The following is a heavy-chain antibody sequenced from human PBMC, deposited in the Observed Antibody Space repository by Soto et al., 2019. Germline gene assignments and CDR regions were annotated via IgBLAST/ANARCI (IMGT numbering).Heavy chain of an antibody. CDR2: IRTSVGDT. CDR3: ASDTLSHIVVVTSIDY. D-gene: IGHD2-21*02. V-gene: IGHV3-23*01. CDR1: GFTFSSYA. J-gene: IGHJ4*02. Sequence: GGSLRLSCAASGFTFSSYAMNWVRQAPGKGLEWVSTIRTSVGDTYYAASVKGRFTISRDNSKNTLYLQMNSLRAEDTAVYYCASDTLSHIVVVTSIDYWGQGTMVTVYS.